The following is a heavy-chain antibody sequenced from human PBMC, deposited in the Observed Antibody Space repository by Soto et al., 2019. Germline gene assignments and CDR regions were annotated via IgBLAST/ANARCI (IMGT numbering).Heavy chain of an antibody. V-gene: IGHV3-7*05. J-gene: IGHJ6*02. CDR3: ARESRYFDWLLLSYGMDV. CDR1: GFTFSSYW. CDR2: IKQDGSEK. D-gene: IGHD3-9*01. Sequence: GGSLRLSCAASGFTFSSYWMSWVRQAPGKGLEWVANIKQDGSEKYYVDSVKGRFTISRDNAKNSLYLQMNSLRAEDTAVYYCARESRYFDWLLLSYGMDVWGQGTTVTVSS.